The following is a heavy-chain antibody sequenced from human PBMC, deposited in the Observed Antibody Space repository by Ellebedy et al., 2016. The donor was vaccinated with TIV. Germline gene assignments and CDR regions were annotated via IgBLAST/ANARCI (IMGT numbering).Heavy chain of an antibody. CDR1: GFTFSSYA. J-gene: IGHJ6*02. CDR2: VSHSGEST. V-gene: IGHV3-23*01. CDR3: ASYCSSTSCPTDYYYGLDV. Sequence: GESLKISCAASGFTFSSYAMSWVRQAPGKGLECVSIVSHSGESTYYADSVKGRFTISRDNAKNSLFLQMNSLRAEDTAVYYCASYCSSTSCPTDYYYGLDVWGQGTTVTVSS. D-gene: IGHD2-2*01.